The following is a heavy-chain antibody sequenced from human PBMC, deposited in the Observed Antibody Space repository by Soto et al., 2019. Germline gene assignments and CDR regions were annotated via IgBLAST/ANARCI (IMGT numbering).Heavy chain of an antibody. CDR3: ARAAYTSGYYYFDH. J-gene: IGHJ4*02. CDR1: GFTFSSYW. Sequence: PGGSLRLSCAASGFTFSSYWMHWVRQAPGKGLEWVANIWFDGSNKNYADSVKGRFTISRDNSKNTLFLQVNSLRAEDTAIYYCARAAYTSGYYYFDHWGQGTPVTVSS. V-gene: IGHV3-33*08. D-gene: IGHD6-19*01. CDR2: IWFDGSNK.